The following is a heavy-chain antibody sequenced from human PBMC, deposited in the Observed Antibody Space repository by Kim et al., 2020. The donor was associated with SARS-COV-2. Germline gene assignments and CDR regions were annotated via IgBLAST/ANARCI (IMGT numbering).Heavy chain of an antibody. V-gene: IGHV4-4*02. CDR2: IYHGGTT. Sequence: SETLSLTCAVSGGSISSCNWWCCVRQPPGKGLWWIGVIYHGGTTNYTPSLRRLATISVATSKNQFSLKLTSVTAANTAEYYSGGTAAGRTTRFDPWGEGT. CDR1: GGSISSCNW. D-gene: IGHD6-13*01. CDR3: GGTAAGRTTRFDP. J-gene: IGHJ5*02.